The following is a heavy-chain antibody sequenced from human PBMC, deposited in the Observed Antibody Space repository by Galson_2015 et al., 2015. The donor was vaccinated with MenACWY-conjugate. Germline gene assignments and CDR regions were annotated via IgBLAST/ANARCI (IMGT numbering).Heavy chain of an antibody. CDR1: GFAFSNYW. Sequence: SLRLSCAASGFAFSNYWMSWVRQSPGKGLEWVAVIWNDGSNKNYADSVKGRFTIYRDNSKNTVYLQMNSLRAEDTAVYSCASSFGTLRQFDYWGQGTLVTVSS. V-gene: IGHV3-33*08. J-gene: IGHJ4*02. D-gene: IGHD3-16*01. CDR2: IWNDGSNK. CDR3: ASSFGTLRQFDY.